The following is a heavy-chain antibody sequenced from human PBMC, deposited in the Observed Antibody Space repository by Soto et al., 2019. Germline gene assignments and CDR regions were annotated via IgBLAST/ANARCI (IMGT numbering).Heavy chain of an antibody. J-gene: IGHJ6*02. V-gene: IGHV4-34*01. CDR2: INHSGST. CDR1: GGSFSGYY. Sequence: PSETLSLTCAVYGGSFSGYYWSWIRQPPGKGLEWIGEINHSGSTNYNPSLKSRVTISVDTSKNQFSLKLSSVTAADTAVYYCAGFPGSASRQYYYSSSGMDVWGQGTTVTVSS. D-gene: IGHD3-10*01. CDR3: AGFPGSASRQYYYSSSGMDV.